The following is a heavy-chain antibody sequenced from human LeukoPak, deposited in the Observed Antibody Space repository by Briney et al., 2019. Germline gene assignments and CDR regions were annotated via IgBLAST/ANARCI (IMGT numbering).Heavy chain of an antibody. CDR2: IIPIFGTA. CDR3: ARDHELELGTPRY. D-gene: IGHD1-7*01. V-gene: IGHV1-69*05. CDR1: GGTFISYA. Sequence: ASVKVSCKASGGTFISYAISWVRQAPGQGLEWMGRIIPIFGTANYAQKFQGRVTITTDESTSTAYMELSSLRSEDTAVYYCARDHELELGTPRYWGQGTLVTVSS. J-gene: IGHJ4*02.